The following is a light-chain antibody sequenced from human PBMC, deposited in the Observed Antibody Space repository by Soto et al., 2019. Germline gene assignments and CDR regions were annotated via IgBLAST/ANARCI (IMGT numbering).Light chain of an antibody. CDR2: DAS. CDR3: QQYNNWPLT. V-gene: IGKV3-15*01. Sequence: ETVMTQSPATLSVSPGERLTLSCRASQSVSSKLAWYQQKPGQAPRLLIYDASTRATGIPARFSGSGSGTVFTLTISRLQSEDFAVYYCQQYNNWPLTFGAGTKVDIK. CDR1: QSVSSK. J-gene: IGKJ3*01.